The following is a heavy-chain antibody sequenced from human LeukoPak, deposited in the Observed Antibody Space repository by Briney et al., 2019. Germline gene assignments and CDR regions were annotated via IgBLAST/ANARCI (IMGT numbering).Heavy chain of an antibody. J-gene: IGHJ4*02. V-gene: IGHV4-59*01. D-gene: IGHD3-9*01. CDR1: GGSISSYY. Sequence: PSETLSLTCTVSGGSISSYYWSWLRQPPGKGLEWIGYIYYSGSTKYNPSLKSRVTISVHTSKNQFSLKLSSVTAADTAVYYCAGSYDLLTGQREWGQGTLVTVSS. CDR2: IYYSGST. CDR3: AGSYDLLTGQRE.